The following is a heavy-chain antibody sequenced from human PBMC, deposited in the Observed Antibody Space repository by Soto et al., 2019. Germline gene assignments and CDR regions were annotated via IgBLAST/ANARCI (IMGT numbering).Heavy chain of an antibody. CDR2: MNPNSDST. J-gene: IGHJ1*01. CDR3: ARDGQTYYDILTGLLAEYFQH. CDR1: GYTFTSYD. D-gene: IGHD3-9*01. Sequence: GASVKVSCKASGYTFTSYDINWVRQATGQGLEWMGWMNPNSDSTGYAQKFQGRVTMTRNTSISTAYMELSSLRSEDTAVYYCARDGQTYYDILTGLLAEYFQHWG. V-gene: IGHV1-8*01.